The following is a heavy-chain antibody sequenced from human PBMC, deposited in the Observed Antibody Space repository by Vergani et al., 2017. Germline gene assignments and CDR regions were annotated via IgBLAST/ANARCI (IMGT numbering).Heavy chain of an antibody. D-gene: IGHD1-14*01. CDR3: AKNPGISTTRNYYAMDV. J-gene: IGHJ6*02. V-gene: IGHV3-11*04. CDR1: GFKFSDHY. Sequence: LEESGGGSVKPGGSLRLSCAASGFKFSDHYMSWIRQAPGKGLEWVSHISPGASTVPYTDSVTGRFTVSRDTYNNSLTLDMTTLRVEDTAVYYCAKNPGISTTRNYYAMDVWGQGTTVTVSS. CDR2: ISPGASTV.